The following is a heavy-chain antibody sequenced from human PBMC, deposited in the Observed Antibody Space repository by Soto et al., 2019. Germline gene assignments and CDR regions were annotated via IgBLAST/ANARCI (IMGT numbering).Heavy chain of an antibody. V-gene: IGHV1-69*02. CDR2: IIPILGIA. D-gene: IGHD3-9*01. CDR1: GGTFSSYT. J-gene: IGHJ6*02. Sequence: QVQLVQSGAEVKKPGSSVKVSCKASGGTFSSYTISWVRQAPGQGLEWMGRIIPILGIANYAQKFQGRVTITADKSTSTAYMELSSLRSEDTAVYYCARGDYDILTGYDPSYYYGMDVWGQGTTVTVSS. CDR3: ARGDYDILTGYDPSYYYGMDV.